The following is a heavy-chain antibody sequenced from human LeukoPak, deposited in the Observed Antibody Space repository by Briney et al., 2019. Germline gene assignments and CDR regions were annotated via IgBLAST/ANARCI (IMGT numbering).Heavy chain of an antibody. V-gene: IGHV1-8*03. J-gene: IGHJ6*03. CDR1: GHTFTSYD. CDR3: AKRGPRITMIVVDEWGYYMDV. CDR2: MNPNSGNT. Sequence: ASVKVSCKASGHTFTSYDINWVRQATGQGLEWMGWMNPNSGNTGYAQKFQGRVTITRNTSISTAYMELSSLRAEDTAVYYCAKRGPRITMIVVDEWGYYMDVWGKGTTVTVSS. D-gene: IGHD3-22*01.